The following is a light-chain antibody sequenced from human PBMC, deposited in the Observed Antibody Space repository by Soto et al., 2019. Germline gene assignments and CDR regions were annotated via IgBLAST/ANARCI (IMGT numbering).Light chain of an antibody. V-gene: IGLV1-47*01. CDR3: AAWDDSLTGGV. CDR1: SSNIGSNY. Sequence: QAVVTQPPSASGTPGQRVTISCSGSSSNIGSNYVYWYQQLPGTAPKLLIYRNNLRPSGVPDRFSGSKSGTSASLAISGLRSEDEADYYCAAWDDSLTGGVFGGGTKLTVL. CDR2: RNN. J-gene: IGLJ2*01.